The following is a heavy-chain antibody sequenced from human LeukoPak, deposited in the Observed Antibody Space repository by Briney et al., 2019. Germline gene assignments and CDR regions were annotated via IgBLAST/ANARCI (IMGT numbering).Heavy chain of an antibody. D-gene: IGHD4-17*01. CDR2: IRYDGSNK. Sequence: GGSLRLSCAASGFTFSSYGMHWVRQAPGKGLEWVAFIRYDGSNKYYADSVKGRFTISRDNSKNTLYLQVNSLRAEDTAVYYCANSGGDYGEYYFDYWGQGTLVTVSS. J-gene: IGHJ4*02. V-gene: IGHV3-30*02. CDR1: GFTFSSYG. CDR3: ANSGGDYGEYYFDY.